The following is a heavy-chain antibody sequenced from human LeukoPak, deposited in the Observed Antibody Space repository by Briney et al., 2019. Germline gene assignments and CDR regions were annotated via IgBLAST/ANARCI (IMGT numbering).Heavy chain of an antibody. D-gene: IGHD6-19*01. J-gene: IGHJ6*02. CDR3: AKDIGSGWFYGMDV. V-gene: IGHV3-9*01. Sequence: PGGSLRLSCAASGFTFDDYAMHWVRQAPGKGLEWVSGISWNSGSIGYADSVKGRFTISRDNAKNSLYLQMNSLRAEDTALYYCAKDIGSGWFYGMDVWGQGTTVTASS. CDR1: GFTFDDYA. CDR2: ISWNSGSI.